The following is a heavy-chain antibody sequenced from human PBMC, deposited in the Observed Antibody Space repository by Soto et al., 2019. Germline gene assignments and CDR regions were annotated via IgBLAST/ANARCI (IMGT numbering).Heavy chain of an antibody. J-gene: IGHJ4*02. CDR2: IYKSGST. D-gene: IGHD3-10*01. CDR3: ARHGMIPGVFVVPNYFDS. CDR1: GDSISTSNYF. V-gene: IGHV4-39*01. Sequence: SETLSLTCTVSGDSISTSNYFWGWIRQPPGKGLEWIGSIYKSGSTYHNLSLKSRVTISVDTSKNQFSLELNSLTAADTAVYYCARHGMIPGVFVVPNYFDSWGQGTLVTVSS.